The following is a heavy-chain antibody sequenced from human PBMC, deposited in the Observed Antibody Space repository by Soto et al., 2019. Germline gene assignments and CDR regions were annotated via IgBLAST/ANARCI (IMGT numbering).Heavy chain of an antibody. Sequence: QVQLVESGGGVVQPGRSLRLSCAASGFTFSSYAMHWVRQAPGKGLEWVAVISYDGSNKYYADSVKGRFTISRDNSKNTLYLQMNSLRAEDTAVYYCARDPYVADYWGQGTLVTVSS. D-gene: IGHD3-16*01. CDR1: GFTFSSYA. V-gene: IGHV3-30-3*01. J-gene: IGHJ4*02. CDR3: ARDPYVADY. CDR2: ISYDGSNK.